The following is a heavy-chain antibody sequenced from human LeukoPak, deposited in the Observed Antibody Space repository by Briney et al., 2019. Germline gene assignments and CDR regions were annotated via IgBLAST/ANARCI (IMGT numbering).Heavy chain of an antibody. J-gene: IGHJ4*02. D-gene: IGHD2-15*01. CDR1: GLTFSQWW. CDR3: ARGGWLDD. CDR2: IKEDGSEK. V-gene: IGHV3-7*01. Sequence: GGSLRLSCVVSGLTFSQWWMSWVRQAPGKGLEYVANIKEDGSEKNYVDSVKGRFTISRDNAKNSLYLQMNSLRVEDTGIFYCARGGWLDDWGQGTLVTVSS.